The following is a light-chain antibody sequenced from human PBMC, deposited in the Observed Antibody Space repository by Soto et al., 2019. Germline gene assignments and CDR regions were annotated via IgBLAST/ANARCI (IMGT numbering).Light chain of an antibody. CDR3: RQSYGTPRA. CDR1: QTIDSY. J-gene: IGKJ1*01. CDR2: AAS. Sequence: DIQMTQSPSSLSASVGDRVTITCRASQTIDSYLNWYQQKPGKAPKLLIYAASTLQIGVPSRFSGSGSGTAFTLTISSLQPEDFATYYCRQSYGTPRAFGQGTKVEIK. V-gene: IGKV1-39*01.